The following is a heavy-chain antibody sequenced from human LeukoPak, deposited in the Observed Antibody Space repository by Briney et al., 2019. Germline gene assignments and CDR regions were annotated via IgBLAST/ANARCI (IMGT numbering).Heavy chain of an antibody. CDR1: GGSISSSSYY. CDR3: AIRAGSSSSDY. V-gene: IGHV4-39*01. CDR2: IYYSGST. Sequence: PSETLSLTCTVSGGSISSSSYYWGWIRQPPGKGLEWIGSIYYSGSTYYNPSLKSRVTISVDTSKNQFSLKLSSVTAADTAVYYCAIRAGSSSSDYWGQGTLVTVSS. D-gene: IGHD6-6*01. J-gene: IGHJ4*02.